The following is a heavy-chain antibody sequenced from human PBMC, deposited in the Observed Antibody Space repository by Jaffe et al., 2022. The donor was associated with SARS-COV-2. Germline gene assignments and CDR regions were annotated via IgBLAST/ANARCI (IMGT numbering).Heavy chain of an antibody. V-gene: IGHV4-34*01. CDR3: ARGTLEMATPIDY. D-gene: IGHD5-12*01. Sequence: QVQLQQWGAGLLKPSETLSLTCAVYGGSFSGYYWSWIRQPPGKGLEWIGEINHSGSTNYNPSLKSRVTISVDTSKNQFSLKLSSVTAADTAVYYCARGTLEMATPIDYWGQGTLVTVSS. CDR1: GGSFSGYY. J-gene: IGHJ4*02. CDR2: INHSGST.